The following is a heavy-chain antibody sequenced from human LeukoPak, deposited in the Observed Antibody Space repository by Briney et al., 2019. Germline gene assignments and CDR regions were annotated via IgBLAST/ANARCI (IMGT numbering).Heavy chain of an antibody. Sequence: PGGSLRLSCAASGFTFSDYYMSWIRQAPGKGLEWVSYISSSGSTIYYADSVKGRFTISRDNSKNTLYLQMNSLRAEDTAVYYCACSYDYYYYYYMDVWGKGTTVTVSS. CDR2: ISSSGSTI. CDR1: GFTFSDYY. V-gene: IGHV3-11*04. D-gene: IGHD6-6*01. J-gene: IGHJ6*03. CDR3: ACSYDYYYYYYMDV.